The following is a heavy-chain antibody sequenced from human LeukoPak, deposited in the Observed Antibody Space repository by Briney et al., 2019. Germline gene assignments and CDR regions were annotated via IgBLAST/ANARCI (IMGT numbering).Heavy chain of an antibody. Sequence: KPSETLSLTCAVSGVSFSTYYWSWIRQSPEKGLEWIGEVNHSGYTNYNPSLKGRVSISVDTSKNQFSLKLSSVTAADTAVYYCARQLYGSDYWDQGTLVTVSS. D-gene: IGHD4-17*01. V-gene: IGHV4-34*01. CDR1: GVSFSTYY. CDR3: ARQLYGSDY. CDR2: VNHSGYT. J-gene: IGHJ4*02.